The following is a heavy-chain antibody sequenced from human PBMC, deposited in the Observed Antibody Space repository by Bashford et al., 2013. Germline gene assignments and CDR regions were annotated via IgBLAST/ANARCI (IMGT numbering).Heavy chain of an antibody. CDR2: IRSNINDYAT. Sequence: WVRQMPGKGLEWLGRIRSNINDYATSYGASVQGRFTISRDDPQNTAYLQMNSLKTEDTATYYCTRNGAGAYYDHSGYSYYYGLDVWGHGTTVTVSS. D-gene: IGHD3-22*01. CDR3: TRNGAGAYYDHSGYSYYYGLDV. J-gene: IGHJ6*02. V-gene: IGHV3-73*01.